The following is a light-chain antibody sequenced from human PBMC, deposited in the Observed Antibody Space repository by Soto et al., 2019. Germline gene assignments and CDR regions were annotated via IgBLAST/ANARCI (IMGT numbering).Light chain of an antibody. J-gene: IGLJ1*01. CDR1: SSDIGGYNL. CDR2: ECT. Sequence: QSVLTQPASVSGPPGQSITFSCAGSSSDIGGYNLVSWYQQHPGKAPKLIMYECTERPSGISPRFSGSKSGNTASLTISGLQAGDEADYYCSSYTSSSIYVFGSGTKVTVL. CDR3: SSYTSSSIYV. V-gene: IGLV2-23*01.